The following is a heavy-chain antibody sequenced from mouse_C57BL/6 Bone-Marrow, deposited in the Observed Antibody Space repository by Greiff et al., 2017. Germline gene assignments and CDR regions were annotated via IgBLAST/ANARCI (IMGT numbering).Heavy chain of an antibody. Sequence: QVQLQQSGPGLVAPSQSLSITCTVSGFSLTSYGVDWVRQPPGKGLEWLGVIWGGGSTNYNSAPMSRLSISKDNSKCQVFLKMNSLQTDDTAMYYCAKHLSTVVGAMDYWGQGTSVTVSS. CDR1: GFSLTSYG. CDR2: IWGGGST. CDR3: AKHLSTVVGAMDY. J-gene: IGHJ4*01. D-gene: IGHD1-1*01. V-gene: IGHV2-9*01.